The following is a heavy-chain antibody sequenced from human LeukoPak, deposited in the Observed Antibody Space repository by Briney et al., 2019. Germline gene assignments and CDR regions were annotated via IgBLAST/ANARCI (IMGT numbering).Heavy chain of an antibody. CDR2: MNPNSGNT. J-gene: IGHJ6*02. CDR3: ARVRGGDDYVWGSYRYTPYYYYGMDV. Sequence: ASVKVSCKASGYTFTSYDINWVRQATGQGLEWMGWMNPNSGNTGYAQKFQGRVTMTRNTSTSTAYMELRSLRSDDTAVYYCARVRGGDDYVWGSYRYTPYYYYGMDVWGQGTTVTVSS. V-gene: IGHV1-8*01. CDR1: GYTFTSYD. D-gene: IGHD3-16*02.